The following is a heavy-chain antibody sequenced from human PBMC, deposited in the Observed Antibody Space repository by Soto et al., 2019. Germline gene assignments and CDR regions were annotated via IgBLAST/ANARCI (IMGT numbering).Heavy chain of an antibody. CDR2: ISSSGDYI. J-gene: IGHJ4*02. CDR1: GFTFSSYE. CDR3: AREKPYCGGDCNDY. D-gene: IGHD2-21*02. V-gene: IGHV3-48*03. Sequence: GGSLRLSCAASGFTFSSYEMNWVRQAPGKGLEWVSYISSSGDYIAYADVVRGRFSVSRDNAENSLYLQMNSLRAEDTAVYYCAREKPYCGGDCNDYWGQGALVTVSS.